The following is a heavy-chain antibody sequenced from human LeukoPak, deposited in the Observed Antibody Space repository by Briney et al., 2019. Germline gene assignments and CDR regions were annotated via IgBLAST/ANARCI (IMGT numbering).Heavy chain of an antibody. V-gene: IGHV4-59*01. Sequence: SETLSLTCTVSGGSITSYYWSWIRQSPEKGLEWIGYKYYSGSTKYNPSLQSRATISIDTSKNQFSLKLTSVTAADTAVYCCAVMPASGSYSFDYWGQGTLVTVSS. CDR3: AVMPASGSYSFDY. CDR2: KYYSGST. D-gene: IGHD1-26*01. CDR1: GGSITSYY. J-gene: IGHJ4*02.